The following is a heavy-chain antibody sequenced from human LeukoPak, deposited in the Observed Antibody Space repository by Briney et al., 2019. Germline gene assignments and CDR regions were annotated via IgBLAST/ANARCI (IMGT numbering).Heavy chain of an antibody. D-gene: IGHD3-22*01. CDR3: ARGVPYYYDSSGYSRFDY. J-gene: IGHJ4*02. CDR1: GFTFSSYS. Sequence: GXXLXLSCAASGFTFSSYSMNWVRQAPGKGLEWVSAISSSSSYIYYADSVKGRFTISRDKAKNSLYMQMNSLRAEDTAAYYCARGVPYYYDSSGYSRFDYWGQGTLVTVSS. CDR2: ISSSSSYI. V-gene: IGHV3-21*01.